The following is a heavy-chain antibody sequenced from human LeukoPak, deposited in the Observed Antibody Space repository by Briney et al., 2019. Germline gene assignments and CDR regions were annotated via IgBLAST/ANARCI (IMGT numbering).Heavy chain of an antibody. V-gene: IGHV1-46*01. J-gene: IGHJ5*02. CDR1: GYTFTSYF. D-gene: IGHD5-12*01. CDR3: ARGWVYSGYDLKAFDP. Sequence: GASVKVSCKASGYTFTSYFMHWVRQAPGQGLEWMGIINPSGGSTSYAQKFQGRVTMTRDTSTSTVYMELSSLRSEDTAVYYCARGWVYSGYDLKAFDPWGQGTLVTVSS. CDR2: INPSGGST.